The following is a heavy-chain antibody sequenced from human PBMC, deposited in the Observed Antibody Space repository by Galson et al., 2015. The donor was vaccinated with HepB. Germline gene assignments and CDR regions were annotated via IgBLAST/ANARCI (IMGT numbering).Heavy chain of an antibody. D-gene: IGHD3-3*01. CDR2: IYSGGST. CDR3: ARGRSNDFWSGYTYYFDY. J-gene: IGHJ4*02. CDR1: GFTVSSNY. V-gene: IGHV3-53*01. Sequence: SLRLSCAASGFTVSSNYMSWVRQAPGKGLEWVSVIYSGGSTYYADSVKGRFTISRDNSKNTLYLQMNSLRAEDTAVYYCARGRSNDFWSGYTYYFDYWGQGTLVTVSS.